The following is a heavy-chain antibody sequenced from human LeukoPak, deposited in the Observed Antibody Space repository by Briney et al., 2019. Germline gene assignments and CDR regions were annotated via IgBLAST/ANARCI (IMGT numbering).Heavy chain of an antibody. J-gene: IGHJ4*02. V-gene: IGHV3-48*03. CDR2: ISSSGSTI. Sequence: PGGSLRLSCAASGFTFSSYEMNWVRQAPGKGLEWVSYISSSGSTIYYADSVKGRFTISRDNAKNSLYLQMNSLRAEDTAVYYCARDWDSGYDTYYFDYWGQGTLVTVYS. CDR3: ARDWDSGYDTYYFDY. CDR1: GFTFSSYE. D-gene: IGHD5-12*01.